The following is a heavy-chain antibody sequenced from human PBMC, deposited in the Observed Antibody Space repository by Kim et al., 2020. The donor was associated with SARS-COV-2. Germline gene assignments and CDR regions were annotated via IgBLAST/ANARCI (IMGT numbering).Heavy chain of an antibody. Sequence: GESLKISCKGSGYSFTSYWISWVRQMPGKGLEWMGRIDPSDSYTNYSPSFQGHVTISADKSISTAYLQWSSLKASDTAMYYCARQPAPYTIFGVKRFTVSDAFDIWGQGTMVTVSS. V-gene: IGHV5-10-1*01. CDR2: IDPSDSYT. CDR1: GYSFTSYW. CDR3: ARQPAPYTIFGVKRFTVSDAFDI. D-gene: IGHD3-3*01. J-gene: IGHJ3*02.